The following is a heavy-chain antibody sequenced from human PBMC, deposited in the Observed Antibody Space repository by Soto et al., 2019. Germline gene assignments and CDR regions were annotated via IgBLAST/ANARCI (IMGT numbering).Heavy chain of an antibody. J-gene: IGHJ6*02. CDR1: GYTFTGYY. D-gene: IGHD2-2*01. Sequence: ASVKASCRASGYTFTGYYMHWVRQAPGQGLEWMGWINPNSGGTNYAQKFQGRVTMTRDTSISTAYMELSRLRSDDTAVYYCASGGYYCSITSCYYYYGMDVWGHGTTATVSS. CDR3: ASGGYYCSITSCYYYYGMDV. V-gene: IGHV1-2*02. CDR2: INPNSGGT.